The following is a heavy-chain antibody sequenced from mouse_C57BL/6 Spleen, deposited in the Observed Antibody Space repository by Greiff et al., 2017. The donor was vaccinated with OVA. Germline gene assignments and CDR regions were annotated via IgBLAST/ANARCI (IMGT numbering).Heavy chain of an antibody. Sequence: VQVVESGPGLVAPSQSLSITCTVSGFSLTSYGVHWVRQPPGKGLEWLVVIWSDGSTTYNSALKSRLGISKDNSKSQVFLKMNSLQTDDTAMYYCARHPYDYDPYYYAMDYWGQGTSVTVSS. CDR2: IWSDGST. CDR1: GFSLTSYG. CDR3: ARHPYDYDPYYYAMDY. V-gene: IGHV2-6-1*01. D-gene: IGHD2-4*01. J-gene: IGHJ4*01.